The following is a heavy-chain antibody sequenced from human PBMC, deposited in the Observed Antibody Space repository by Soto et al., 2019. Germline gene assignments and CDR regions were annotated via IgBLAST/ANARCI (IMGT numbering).Heavy chain of an antibody. D-gene: IGHD3-10*01. CDR3: AKAPYYYGSGSYYNADYFDY. J-gene: IGHJ4*02. V-gene: IGHV3-30*18. CDR1: GFTFSSYG. CDR2: ISSDGSNK. Sequence: QVQLVESGGGVVQPGRSLRLSCAASGFTFSSYGMHWVRQAPGKGLEWVAVISSDGSNKYYADSVKGRFTISRDNSKNTLYLQMNSLRAEDTAVYYCAKAPYYYGSGSYYNADYFDYWGQGTLVTVSS.